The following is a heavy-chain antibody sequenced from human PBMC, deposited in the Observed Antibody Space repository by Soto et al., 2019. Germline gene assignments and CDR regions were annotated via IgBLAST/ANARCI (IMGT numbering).Heavy chain of an antibody. Sequence: EVQLVESGGGLVKPGGSLRLSCAASGFTFSSYSMNWVRQAPGKGLEWVSCITGSSTYIYYADSVKGRFTISRDNAKNSLSLRMNSLRAEDTAVYYCARVVDYYDRYYYYGMDVWGQGTTVTVSS. CDR2: ITGSSTYI. CDR1: GFTFSSYS. J-gene: IGHJ6*02. V-gene: IGHV3-21*01. CDR3: ARVVDYYDRYYYYGMDV. D-gene: IGHD3-22*01.